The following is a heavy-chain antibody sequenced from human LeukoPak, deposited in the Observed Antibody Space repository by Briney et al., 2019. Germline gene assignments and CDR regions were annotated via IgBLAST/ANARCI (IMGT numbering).Heavy chain of an antibody. CDR1: GGSISSGGYY. J-gene: IGHJ6*03. D-gene: IGHD6-25*01. V-gene: IGHV4-30-2*01. Sequence: SETLSLTCTVSGGSISSGGYYWSWIRQPPGKGLEWIGYIYHSGSTYYNPSLKSRVTISVDRPKNQFSLKLSSVTAADTAVYYCARGSRLSNYYYYYMDVWGKGTTVTVSS. CDR3: ARGSRLSNYYYYYMDV. CDR2: IYHSGST.